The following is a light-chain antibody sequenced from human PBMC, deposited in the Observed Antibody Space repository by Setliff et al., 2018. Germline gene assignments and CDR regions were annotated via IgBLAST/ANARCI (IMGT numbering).Light chain of an antibody. CDR2: GNT. V-gene: IGLV1-40*01. CDR1: SSNIGAGYD. J-gene: IGLJ2*01. CDR3: QSYDSSLSGSV. Sequence: QSVLTQPPSVSGAPGQRVTISCTGSSSNIGAGYDVHWYQQLPGTAPKLLIYGNTNRPSGVPDRISGSKSGTSASLAITGLQAEDEADYYCQSYDSSLSGSVFGGGTQRTVL.